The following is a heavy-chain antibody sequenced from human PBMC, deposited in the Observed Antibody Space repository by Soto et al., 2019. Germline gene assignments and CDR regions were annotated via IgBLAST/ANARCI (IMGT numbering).Heavy chain of an antibody. V-gene: IGHV3-23*01. Sequence: GGSLRLSCAASGFRFRTRAMSWVRQAPGKGLEWVASIRPGGDSTYYADSVKGRFAVSRDNFNVTLYLQMDSLRVEDTAIYYCTTHEEGAPWAGGFDSWGQGTLVTVS. CDR3: TTHEEGAPWAGGFDS. CDR1: GFRFRTRA. D-gene: IGHD1-26*01. CDR2: IRPGGDST. J-gene: IGHJ5*01.